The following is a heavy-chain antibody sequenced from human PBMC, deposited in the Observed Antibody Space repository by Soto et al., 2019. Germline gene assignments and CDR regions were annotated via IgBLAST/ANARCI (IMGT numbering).Heavy chain of an antibody. CDR3: ATDLVTGTTKDYGMDV. D-gene: IGHD1-20*01. Sequence: PSETLSLTCTVSGGSISSYYWRWIRQPPGKGLEWIGYIYYSGSTNYNPSLKSRVTISVDTSKNQFSLKLSSVTAADTAVYYCATDLVTGTTKDYGMDVWGQGTTVTVSS. CDR1: GGSISSYY. V-gene: IGHV4-59*01. CDR2: IYYSGST. J-gene: IGHJ6*02.